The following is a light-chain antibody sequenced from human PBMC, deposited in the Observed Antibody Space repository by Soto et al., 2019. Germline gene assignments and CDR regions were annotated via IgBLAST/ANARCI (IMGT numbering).Light chain of an antibody. J-gene: IGKJ1*01. CDR1: QDITNY. CDR2: DAS. Sequence: DIQMTQSPSSLSASVGDRVTITCQASQDITNYLNWYQQKPGKAPKLLIYDASNLETGVPSRFSGSGSGTDFTFTISSLQPEDVATYYCQKYNSAPPWAFGQGTKVDI. CDR3: QKYNSAPPWA. V-gene: IGKV1-33*01.